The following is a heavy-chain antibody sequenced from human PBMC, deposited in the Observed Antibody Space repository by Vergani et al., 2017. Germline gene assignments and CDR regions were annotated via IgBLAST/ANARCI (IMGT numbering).Heavy chain of an antibody. Sequence: EVQLLESGGGLVQPGGSLRLSCAASGFTTGDYVMSWFRQAPGKGLEWVGLIRSYMFGDGGTREYAASVKGRFTISRDDSRGTVYLQMDRLESADTAVYYCARRIVVGPGIPGVEWLDPWGPGTLVTVSS. V-gene: IGHV3-49*03. CDR1: GFTTGDYV. CDR3: ARRIVVGPGIPGVEWLDP. D-gene: IGHD2-21*01. J-gene: IGHJ5*02. CDR2: IRSYMFGDGGTR.